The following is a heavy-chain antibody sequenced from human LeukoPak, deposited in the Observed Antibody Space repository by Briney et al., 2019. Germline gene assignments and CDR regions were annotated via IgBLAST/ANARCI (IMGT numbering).Heavy chain of an antibody. D-gene: IGHD1-26*01. CDR2: IKQDGGEI. Sequence: PGGSLRLSCTTSGFNFGDYGLSWVRQAPGKGLEWVANIKQDGGEIYYVDSVKGRFTISRDNAKNSLSLQMNSLRAEDTAVYYCARDKVVGATHFDYWGQGTLVTVSS. CDR1: GFNFGDYG. CDR3: ARDKVVGATHFDY. V-gene: IGHV3-7*01. J-gene: IGHJ4*02.